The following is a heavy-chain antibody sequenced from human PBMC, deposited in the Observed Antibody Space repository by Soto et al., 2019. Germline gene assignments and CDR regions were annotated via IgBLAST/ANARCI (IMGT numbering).Heavy chain of an antibody. CDR3: ARVWFGELSSDC. V-gene: IGHV1-18*01. J-gene: IGHJ4*02. Sequence: QAQLVQSGAEVKKPGASVKVSCKASGYTFSSYGISWGRQAPRQGFEWMGWINPYTGNTNDAQKFQGRVTMTTDTSTSTAYMDLTSLTSDDTAVYYCARVWFGELSSDCWGQGTLVTVSS. D-gene: IGHD3-10*01. CDR2: INPYTGNT. CDR1: GYTFSSYG.